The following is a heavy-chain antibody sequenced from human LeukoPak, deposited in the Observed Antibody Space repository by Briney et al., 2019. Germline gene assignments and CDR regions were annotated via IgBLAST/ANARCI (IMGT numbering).Heavy chain of an antibody. Sequence: GASVKVSCKASGYTFTSYGISWVRQAPGQGLEWMGWISAYNGNTNYAQKLQGRVTMTTDTSTSTAYMELRSLRSDDTAVYYCARTNYSDYLLSAPINAFDIWGQGTMVTVSS. CDR2: ISAYNGNT. D-gene: IGHD4-11*01. J-gene: IGHJ3*02. V-gene: IGHV1-18*01. CDR3: ARTNYSDYLLSAPINAFDI. CDR1: GYTFTSYG.